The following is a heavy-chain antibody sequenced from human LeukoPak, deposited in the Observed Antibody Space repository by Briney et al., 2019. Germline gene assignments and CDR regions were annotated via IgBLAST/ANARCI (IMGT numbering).Heavy chain of an antibody. J-gene: IGHJ5*02. D-gene: IGHD3-22*01. Sequence: ASVKVSCKASGYTLTNFAISWVRQAPGQGLEWMGWISAYNGNTNYAQKLQGRVTMTTDTSTTTAYMELRSLRSDDTAVYYCARDSKYYYDSAGSRFDPWGQGTLVTVSS. CDR3: ARDSKYYYDSAGSRFDP. V-gene: IGHV1-18*01. CDR1: GYTLTNFA. CDR2: ISAYNGNT.